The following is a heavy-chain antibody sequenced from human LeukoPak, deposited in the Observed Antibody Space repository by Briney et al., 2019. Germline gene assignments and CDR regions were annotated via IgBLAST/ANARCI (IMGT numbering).Heavy chain of an antibody. V-gene: IGHV3-30*03. CDR2: ISYDGSNK. D-gene: IGHD6-19*01. J-gene: IGHJ4*02. Sequence: GGSLRLSCAASGFTVSSNYMSWVRQAPGKGLEWVAVISYDGSNKYYADSVKGRFTISRDNSKNTPYLQMNSLRAEDTAVYYCARVPLEYSSGLNDYFDYWGQGTLVTVSS. CDR3: ARVPLEYSSGLNDYFDY. CDR1: GFTVSSNY.